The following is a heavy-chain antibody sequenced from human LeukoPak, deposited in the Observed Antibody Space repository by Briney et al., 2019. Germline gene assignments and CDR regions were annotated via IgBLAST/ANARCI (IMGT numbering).Heavy chain of an antibody. V-gene: IGHV4-59*11. CDR1: GFTFSDHY. Sequence: PGGSLRLSCAASGFTFSDHYMDWIRQPPGKGLEWIGYMYYSGSTNYNPSLKSRVTISIDTSSRQFSLKLTSVTTADTAVYYCASSTSWYQSSGRYFGSWGQGTLVTVSS. J-gene: IGHJ4*02. CDR2: MYYSGST. D-gene: IGHD6-13*01. CDR3: ASSTSWYQSSGRYFGS.